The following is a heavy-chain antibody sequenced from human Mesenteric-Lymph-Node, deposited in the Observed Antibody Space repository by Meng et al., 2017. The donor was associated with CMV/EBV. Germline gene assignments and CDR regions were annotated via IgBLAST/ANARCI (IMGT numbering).Heavy chain of an antibody. Sequence: ASVKVSCKASGYTFTGYYMHWVRQAPGQGLEWMGWINPVSGDTNYAQKFQGRVTMTGDTSITTAYMESSRLRSDDTAVYYCAIGYTEYQQVFYYYYGMDVWGQGTTVTVSS. J-gene: IGHJ6*02. CDR1: GYTFTGYY. CDR2: INPVSGDT. V-gene: IGHV1-2*02. CDR3: AIGYTEYQQVFYYYYGMDV. D-gene: IGHD1-14*01.